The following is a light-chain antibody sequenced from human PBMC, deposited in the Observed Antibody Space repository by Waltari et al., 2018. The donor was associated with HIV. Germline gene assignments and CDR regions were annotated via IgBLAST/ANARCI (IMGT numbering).Light chain of an antibody. CDR1: SSDVGAYNY. CDR2: EVN. V-gene: IGLV2-8*01. CDR3: SSYAGSNTVV. Sequence: QSALTQPASVSGSPGQSITISCTGTSSDVGAYNYVSWYQQHQGKAPKLMIYEVNKRPAGVPDHFSGSKSGNTASRSVSGLQAEDEADYYCSSYAGSNTVVFGGGTKLTVL. J-gene: IGLJ2*01.